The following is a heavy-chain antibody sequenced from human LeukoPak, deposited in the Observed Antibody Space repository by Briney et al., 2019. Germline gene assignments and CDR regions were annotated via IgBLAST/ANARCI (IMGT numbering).Heavy chain of an antibody. J-gene: IGHJ4*02. CDR2: IYYSGSS. V-gene: IGHV4-30-4*01. D-gene: IGHD1-26*01. Sequence: SQTLSLTCTVSGGSISSGDYYWSWIRQPPGRGLEWIGYIYYSGSSYFSPSLKSRVTISVDTSKNQFSLKLSSVTAADTALYYCARLKVDANNYFDYWGQGTLVTVSS. CDR1: GGSISSGDYY. CDR3: ARLKVDANNYFDY.